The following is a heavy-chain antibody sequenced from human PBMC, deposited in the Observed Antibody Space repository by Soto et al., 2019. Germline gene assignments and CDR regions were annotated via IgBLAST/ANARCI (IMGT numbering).Heavy chain of an antibody. CDR2: IYHSGST. J-gene: IGHJ5*02. CDR3: AREYGDPFPSNWFDP. D-gene: IGHD4-17*01. CDR1: GGSISSGNYY. V-gene: IGHV4-31*03. Sequence: QVQLQESGPGLVKPSQTLSLTCTVCGGSISSGNYYWSWLRQHPGKGLEWIGYIYHSGSTYYNPSLKSRVTISVDTSKNQFSLKLSSVTAADTAIYYCAREYGDPFPSNWFDPWGQGTLVTVSS.